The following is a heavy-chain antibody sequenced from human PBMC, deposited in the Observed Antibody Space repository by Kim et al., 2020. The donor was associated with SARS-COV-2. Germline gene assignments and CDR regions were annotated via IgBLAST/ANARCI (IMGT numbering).Heavy chain of an antibody. Sequence: GGSLRLSCAATGFTFSYYWMHWVRQTPGEGLVWVARISSDGSSITYADSMRGRFIAYRDNPRNTVYLQMVSPRVDDTAVYYCARDRAGGTPFDIWGQGAL. CDR3: ARDRAGGTPFDI. D-gene: IGHD6-13*01. CDR1: GFTFSYYW. J-gene: IGHJ4*02. V-gene: IGHV3-74*01. CDR2: ISSDGSSI.